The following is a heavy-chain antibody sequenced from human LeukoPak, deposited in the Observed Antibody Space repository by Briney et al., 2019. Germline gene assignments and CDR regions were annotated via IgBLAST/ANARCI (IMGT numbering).Heavy chain of an antibody. V-gene: IGHV3-74*01. J-gene: IGHJ4*02. D-gene: IGHD3-3*01. CDR1: GFTFSSYW. Sequence: AGGSLRLSCAASGFTFSSYWMHWVRQAPGKGLVWVSRINSDGSSTSYADSVKGRFTISRDNAKNTLYLQMNSLRAEDTAVYYCAREGLDYDFWSGYYPTGYFDYWGQGTLVTVSS. CDR3: AREGLDYDFWSGYYPTGYFDY. CDR2: INSDGSST.